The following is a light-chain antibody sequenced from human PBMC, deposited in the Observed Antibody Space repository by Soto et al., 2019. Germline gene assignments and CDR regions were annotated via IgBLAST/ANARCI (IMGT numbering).Light chain of an antibody. CDR3: HQYNSYPWT. CDR2: KTS. Sequence: DTRISQSPSTLSASVGDRVTITCRASQSIGSWLAWYQQKPGKAPKLLIYKTSILENGVPSRFSGSGSGTEFTLSISSLQPDDFATYYCHQYNSYPWTFGQGTKVDIK. V-gene: IGKV1-5*03. J-gene: IGKJ1*01. CDR1: QSIGSW.